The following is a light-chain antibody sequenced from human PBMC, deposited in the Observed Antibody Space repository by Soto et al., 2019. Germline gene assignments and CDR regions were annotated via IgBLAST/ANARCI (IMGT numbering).Light chain of an antibody. CDR1: SSDVGGYNY. J-gene: IGLJ2*01. V-gene: IGLV2-14*03. CDR2: DVS. Sequence: QSVLTQPASVSGSPGQSITISCTGTSSDVGGYNYVSWYQHHPGKAPKLMIYDVSNRPSGVSTRFSGSKSGNTASLTISGLQAEDEADYYCGSYTSSSTLVLFGGGTKLTVL. CDR3: GSYTSSSTLVL.